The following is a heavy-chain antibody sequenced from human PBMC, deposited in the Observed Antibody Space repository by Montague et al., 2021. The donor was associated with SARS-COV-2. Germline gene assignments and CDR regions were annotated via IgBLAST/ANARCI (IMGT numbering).Heavy chain of an antibody. CDR2: IYYSGST. V-gene: IGHV4-39*01. J-gene: IGHJ3*02. CDR3: ARFPTSYYYDSKAAPATPDAFDI. D-gene: IGHD3-22*01. CDR1: GGSISSSSYY. Sequence: SETLSLTCTVSGGSISSSSYYWGWIRQPPGKGLEWIGSIYYSGSTYYNPSLKSRVTISVVTSKNQFSLKLSSVTAADTAVYYCARFPTSYYYDSKAAPATPDAFDIWGQGTMVTVSS.